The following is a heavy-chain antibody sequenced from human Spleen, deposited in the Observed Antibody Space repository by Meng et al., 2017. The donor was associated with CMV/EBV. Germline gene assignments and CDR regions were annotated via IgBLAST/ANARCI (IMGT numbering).Heavy chain of an antibody. CDR2: IYYSGST. CDR3: ARDDYGGNI. CDR1: GGSINNYY. J-gene: IGHJ4*02. V-gene: IGHV4-59*01. Sequence: LSLTCTVSGGSINNYYWSWIRQPPGKGLEWIGYIYYSGSTNYNPSLKSRVTISVDTSKNQFSLKLNSVTAADTAVYYCARDDYGGNIWGQGTLVTVSS. D-gene: IGHD4-23*01.